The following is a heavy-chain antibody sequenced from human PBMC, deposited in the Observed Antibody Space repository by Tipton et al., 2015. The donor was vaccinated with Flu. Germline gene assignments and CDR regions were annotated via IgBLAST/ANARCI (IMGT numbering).Heavy chain of an antibody. CDR1: GFTSSGYA. CDR3: AKVEGGTYDLVN. CDR2: TSYDENNK. D-gene: IGHD1-26*01. V-gene: IGHV3-30*18. Sequence: SLRLSCAASGFTSSGYAMHWVRQAPGTGLEWVAVTSYDENNKKYAASVKGRFTISRDNSKNTVYLQMSSLRVEDTAVYYCAKVEGGTYDLVNWGQGTLVTVSS. J-gene: IGHJ4*02.